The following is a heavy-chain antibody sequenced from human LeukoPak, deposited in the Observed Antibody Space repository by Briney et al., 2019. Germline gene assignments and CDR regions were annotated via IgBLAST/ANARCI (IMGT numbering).Heavy chain of an antibody. Sequence: GGSLRLSCAASGFSFSSYSMNWVRQAPGKGLEWVSFISSSSSYIYYADSVKGRFTISRDNAKNSLYLQMISLRAEDTAVYYCASGSGGSYYFDYWGQGTLVTFSS. CDR1: GFSFSSYS. CDR3: ASGSGGSYYFDY. D-gene: IGHD2-15*01. V-gene: IGHV3-21*04. J-gene: IGHJ4*02. CDR2: ISSSSSYI.